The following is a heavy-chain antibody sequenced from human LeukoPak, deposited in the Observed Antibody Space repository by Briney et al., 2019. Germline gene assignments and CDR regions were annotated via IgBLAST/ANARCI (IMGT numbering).Heavy chain of an antibody. CDR3: ARHMLVSPAVQGNPDGMDV. D-gene: IGHD5/OR15-5a*01. J-gene: IGHJ6*02. CDR2: IYYSGST. Sequence: SETLSLTCTVSGGSISSYYWSWIRQPPGKGLEWIGYIYYSGSTNYNPSLKSRVTISVDTSKNQFSLKLSSVTAADTAVYYCARHMLVSPAVQGNPDGMDVWGQGTTVTVSS. CDR1: GGSISSYY. V-gene: IGHV4-59*08.